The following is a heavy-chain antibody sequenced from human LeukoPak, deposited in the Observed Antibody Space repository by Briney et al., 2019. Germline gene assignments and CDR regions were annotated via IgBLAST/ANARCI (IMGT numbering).Heavy chain of an antibody. CDR2: ISYDGSNK. D-gene: IGHD2/OR15-2a*01. J-gene: IGHJ4*02. CDR1: GFTFNSYA. CDR3: VSFYETY. Sequence: GRSLRLSCAASGFTFNSYAMHWVRQAPGKGLEWVAVISYDGSNKYYADSVKGRFTISKDNAKNTVYLQMNSLRAEDTAVYYCVSFYETYWGRGTLVTVSS. V-gene: IGHV3-30-3*01.